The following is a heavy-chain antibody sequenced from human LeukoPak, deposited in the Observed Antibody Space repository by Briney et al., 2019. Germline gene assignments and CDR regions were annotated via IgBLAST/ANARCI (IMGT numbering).Heavy chain of an antibody. CDR1: GFTVSSNY. V-gene: IGHV3-53*01. D-gene: IGHD5-12*01. J-gene: IGHJ4*02. CDR3: AGRDANVHIVPTLFPFDY. CDR2: IYSGGST. Sequence: GGSLRLSCAASGFTVSSNYMSWFRQAPGKGLEWVSVIYSGGSTYYADSVKGRFTISRDNSKNTLYLQMNSLRAEDTAVYYCAGRDANVHIVPTLFPFDYWGQGTLVTVSS.